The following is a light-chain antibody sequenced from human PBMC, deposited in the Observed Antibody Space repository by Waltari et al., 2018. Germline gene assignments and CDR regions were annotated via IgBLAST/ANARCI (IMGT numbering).Light chain of an antibody. V-gene: IGKV3-20*01. J-gene: IGKJ2*01. CDR3: QQYGSSPVT. Sequence: EIVLTQSPGTLSLSPGERATLSCRASQSVSSSYFAWYQQKPGQAPRILIFATSSRATSIPDRFSGSGSGTDFTLTISRLEPEDFAVYYCQQYGSSPVTFGQGTKLEI. CDR1: QSVSSSY. CDR2: ATS.